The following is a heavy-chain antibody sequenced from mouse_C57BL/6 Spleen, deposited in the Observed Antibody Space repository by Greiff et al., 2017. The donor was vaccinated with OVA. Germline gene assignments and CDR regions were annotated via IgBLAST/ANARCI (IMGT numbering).Heavy chain of an antibody. J-gene: IGHJ3*01. V-gene: IGHV14-4*01. CDR2: IDPENGDT. Sequence: EVKLMESGAELVRPGASVKLSCTASGFNIKDDYMHWVKQRPEQGLEWIGWIDPENGDTEYASKFQGKATITADTSSNTAYLQLSSLTSEDTAVYYCTTGNRCWGQGTLVTVSA. CDR1: GFNIKDDY. CDR3: TTGNRC.